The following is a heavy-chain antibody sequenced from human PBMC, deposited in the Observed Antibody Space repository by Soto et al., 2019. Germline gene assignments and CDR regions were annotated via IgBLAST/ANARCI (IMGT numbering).Heavy chain of an antibody. J-gene: IGHJ4*02. Sequence: SETLSLTCTVSGGSISSSIYYGGWIRRPPGKGLEWIGYIYYSGSTNYNPSLKSRVTISVDTSKNQFSLKLSSVTAADTAVYYCARLTYYYGSGSYYNPSYVDYRGQGTLVTVSS. D-gene: IGHD3-10*01. V-gene: IGHV4-61*05. CDR2: IYYSGST. CDR1: GGSISSSIYY. CDR3: ARLTYYYGSGSYYNPSYVDY.